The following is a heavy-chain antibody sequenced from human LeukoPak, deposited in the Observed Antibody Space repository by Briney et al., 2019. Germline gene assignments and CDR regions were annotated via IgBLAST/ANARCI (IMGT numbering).Heavy chain of an antibody. CDR3: AIGKQSDFYS. CDR2: INPNSGGT. J-gene: IGHJ4*02. D-gene: IGHD1-1*01. Sequence: ASVTVSYKASGHTFTRYYMHWVRQAPGQGLEWMGWINPNSGGTNYAQKFQGRVTMTSDTSITTAYLHLSSLTSDDTAVYYCAIGKQSDFYSWGQGTLVTVSS. V-gene: IGHV1-2*02. CDR1: GHTFTRYY.